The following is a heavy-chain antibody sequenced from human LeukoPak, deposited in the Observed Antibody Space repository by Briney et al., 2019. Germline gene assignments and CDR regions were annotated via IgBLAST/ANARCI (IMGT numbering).Heavy chain of an antibody. CDR1: GASINTYY. D-gene: IGHD5-12*01. J-gene: IGHJ4*02. CDR3: ARVLRAVASQYYFDY. CDR2: LYYSGTT. V-gene: IGHV4-59*01. Sequence: SETLSFTCTVSGASINTYYWSWIRQPPGKGLEWIGFLYYSGTTGYNPSLNTRVTISIDTSKNQFFLKLSSVTDDATAVYYCARVLRAVASQYYFDYGGQGTRATVSS.